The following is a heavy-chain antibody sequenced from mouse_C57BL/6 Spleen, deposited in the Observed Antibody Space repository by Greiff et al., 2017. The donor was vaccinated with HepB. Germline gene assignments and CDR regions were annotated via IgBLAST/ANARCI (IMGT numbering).Heavy chain of an antibody. Sequence: VQLVESEGGLVQPGSSMKLSCTASGFTFSDYYMAWVRQVPEKGLEWVANINYDGSSTYYLDSLKSRFIISRDNAKNILYLQMSSLKSEDTATYYCARGYGAWFAYWGQGTLVTVSA. CDR1: GFTFSDYY. CDR3: ARGYGAWFAY. V-gene: IGHV5-16*01. D-gene: IGHD1-1*01. CDR2: INYDGSST. J-gene: IGHJ3*01.